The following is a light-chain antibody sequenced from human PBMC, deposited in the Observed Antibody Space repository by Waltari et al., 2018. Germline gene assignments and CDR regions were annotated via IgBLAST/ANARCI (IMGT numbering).Light chain of an antibody. J-gene: IGLJ2*01. CDR3: ATWDNTLRDVV. CDR2: DNN. Sequence: QSVLTQPPSVSAAPGQKVTIPCSGSSSNIGNYYVSWYHHLPGAAPKLLIYDNNKRPSGIPDRFSASKSGTSATLDITGLQIGDEADYYCATWDNTLRDVVFGGGTKLTVL. CDR1: SSNIGNYY. V-gene: IGLV1-51*01.